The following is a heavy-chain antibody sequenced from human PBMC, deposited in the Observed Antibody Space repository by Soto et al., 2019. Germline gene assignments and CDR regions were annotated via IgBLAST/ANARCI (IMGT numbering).Heavy chain of an antibody. CDR3: SSSVLVTSTMNYFDL. CDR2: IYPDDSDT. D-gene: IGHD2-8*02. V-gene: IGHV5-51*01. J-gene: IGHJ4*02. CDR1: GYSFANFW. Sequence: XESLKISCQGSGYSFANFWIAWVRQMPGKGLEWLGIIYPDDSDTPYSPSFLGQVTISADKSIKTTYLQWSSLKASDTAIYFCSSSVLVTSTMNYFDLWGQGALVTVSS.